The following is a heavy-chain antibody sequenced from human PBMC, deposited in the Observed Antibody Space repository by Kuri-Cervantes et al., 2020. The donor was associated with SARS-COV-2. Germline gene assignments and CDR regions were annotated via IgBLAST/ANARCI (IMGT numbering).Heavy chain of an antibody. V-gene: IGHV3-30*18. CDR2: ISYDGSNK. CDR3: AKVGLAQNDFWSGYYTG. Sequence: GESLKISCAASGFTFSSYGMHWVRQAPGKGLEWVAVISYDGSNKYYADSVKGRFTISRDNSKNTLYLQMNSLRAEDTAVYYCAKVGLAQNDFWSGYYTGWGQGTLVTVSS. CDR1: GFTFSSYG. J-gene: IGHJ4*02. D-gene: IGHD3-3*01.